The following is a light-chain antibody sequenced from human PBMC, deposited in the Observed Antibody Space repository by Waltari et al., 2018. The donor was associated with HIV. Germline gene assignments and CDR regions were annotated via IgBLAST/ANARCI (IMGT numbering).Light chain of an antibody. CDR1: SNDVGGYNY. CDR2: EVS. V-gene: IGLV2-8*01. J-gene: IGLJ2*01. Sequence: QSALTQPPSASGSPGQSVTISCTGTSNDVGGYNYVSWYQQHPGKAPKLMIYEVSGRHSGVPDRFSGSKSGNTASLTVSGLQAEDEADYYCSSYSGGNNFDVVFGGGTKLTVL. CDR3: SSYSGGNNFDVV.